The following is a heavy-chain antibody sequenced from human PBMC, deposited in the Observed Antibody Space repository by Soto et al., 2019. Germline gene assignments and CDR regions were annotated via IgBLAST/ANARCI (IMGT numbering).Heavy chain of an antibody. D-gene: IGHD3-22*01. Sequence: GASVKVSCKASGFTFTSSAMQWVRQARGQRLEWIGWIVVGSGNTNYAQKFQERVTITRDMSTSTAYMELSSLRSEDTAVYYCAAVLEGYYDSSGYPPWGQGTLVTVSS. J-gene: IGHJ5*02. V-gene: IGHV1-58*02. CDR2: IVVGSGNT. CDR3: AAVLEGYYDSSGYPP. CDR1: GFTFTSSA.